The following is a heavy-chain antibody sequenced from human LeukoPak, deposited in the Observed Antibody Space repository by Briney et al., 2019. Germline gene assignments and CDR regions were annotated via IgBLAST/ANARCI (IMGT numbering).Heavy chain of an antibody. Sequence: ASVKVSCKASGYTFTGYYMHWVRQAPGQGLEWMGWINPNSGGTNYAQKFQGRVTMTRDTSISTAYMELSRLRSDDTAVYYCARAVPLGTMIGYMDVWGKGTTVTVSS. J-gene: IGHJ6*03. V-gene: IGHV1-2*02. CDR1: GYTFTGYY. CDR3: ARAVPLGTMIGYMDV. D-gene: IGHD3-22*01. CDR2: INPNSGGT.